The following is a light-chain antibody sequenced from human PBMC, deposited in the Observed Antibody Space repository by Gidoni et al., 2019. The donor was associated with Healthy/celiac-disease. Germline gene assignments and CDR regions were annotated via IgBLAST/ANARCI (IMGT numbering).Light chain of an antibody. CDR1: QSISSY. CDR2: AAS. CDR3: QQSYSTLYT. Sequence: DIQMTQSPSSLSASVGDRVTITCRASQSISSYLNWYQQKPGKAPKLLLYAASSLQSGVPSRFSGSGSGTDFTLTISSLQPEDFATYYCQQSYSTLYTFXQXTKLEIK. V-gene: IGKV1-39*01. J-gene: IGKJ2*01.